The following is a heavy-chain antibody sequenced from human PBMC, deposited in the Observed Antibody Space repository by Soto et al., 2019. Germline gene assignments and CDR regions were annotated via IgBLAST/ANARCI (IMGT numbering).Heavy chain of an antibody. CDR1: GFAFSTYA. CDR2: ISDSGGST. V-gene: IGHV3-23*01. Sequence: EVQLLESGGGLVQPGGSLTLSCAASGFAFSTYAMTWVRQAPGRGLEWVSSISDSGGSTFYADSVKGRFTVSRGNSKNTLYLQMNSLRAEDTALYYCAKELSYNSGRRFDYWGQGTLVTVSS. CDR3: AKELSYNSGRRFDY. J-gene: IGHJ4*02. D-gene: IGHD3-10*01.